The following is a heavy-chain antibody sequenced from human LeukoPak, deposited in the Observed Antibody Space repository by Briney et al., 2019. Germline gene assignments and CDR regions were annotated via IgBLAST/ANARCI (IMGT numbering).Heavy chain of an antibody. Sequence: GGSLTLSCAASGFTFSSYTMHWVRQAPGKGLDWVSAISGSGGSTYYADSVKGRFTISRDNSKNTLYLQLNSLRAEDTAVYYCAKGGYGGSYYLYYFDYWGQGTLVTVSS. J-gene: IGHJ4*02. V-gene: IGHV3-23*01. CDR3: AKGGYGGSYYLYYFDY. D-gene: IGHD1-26*01. CDR1: GFTFSSYT. CDR2: ISGSGGST.